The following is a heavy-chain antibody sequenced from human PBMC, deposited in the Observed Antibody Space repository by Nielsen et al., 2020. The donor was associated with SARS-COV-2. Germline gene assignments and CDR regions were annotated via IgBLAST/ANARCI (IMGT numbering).Heavy chain of an antibody. Sequence: ASVKVSCKASGYTFTSYYIYWVRQAPGHGLEWMGIIKPSDYSTTYTQKFQGRVTMTRDTSTSTVYMELSSLRSEDTAVYYCARALGYSSGWYYFDHWGQGTLVTVSS. V-gene: IGHV1-46*01. CDR1: GYTFTSYY. CDR2: IKPSDYST. CDR3: ARALGYSSGWYYFDH. J-gene: IGHJ4*02. D-gene: IGHD6-19*01.